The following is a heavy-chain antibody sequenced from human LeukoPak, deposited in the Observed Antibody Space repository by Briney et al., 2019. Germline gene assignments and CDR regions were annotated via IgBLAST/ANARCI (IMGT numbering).Heavy chain of an antibody. J-gene: IGHJ4*02. V-gene: IGHV3-48*01. Sequence: QSGGSLRLSCAASGFTFSSYSMNWVRQAPGKGLEWVSDISSRSNTIYYADSVKGRFTISRDNAKNSLYLQMNSLRAEDTAVYYCARDAEYSSSRFLDYWGQGTLVTVSS. CDR1: GFTFSSYS. D-gene: IGHD6-6*01. CDR3: ARDAEYSSSRFLDY. CDR2: ISSRSNTI.